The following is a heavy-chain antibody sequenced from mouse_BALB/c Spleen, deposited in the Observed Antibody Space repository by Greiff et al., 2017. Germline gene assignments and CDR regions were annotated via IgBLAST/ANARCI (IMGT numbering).Heavy chain of an antibody. CDR1: GYSFTSYW. CDR3: ARYRYDEAFAY. Sequence: QVQLQQSGAELVRPGASVKISCKASGYSFTSYWMHWVKQRPGQGLEWIGMIDPSDSETRLNQKFKDKATLTVDKSSSTAYMQLSSPTSEDSAVYYCARYRYDEAFAYWGQGTLVTVSA. CDR2: IDPSDSET. J-gene: IGHJ3*01. V-gene: IGHV1S127*01. D-gene: IGHD2-14*01.